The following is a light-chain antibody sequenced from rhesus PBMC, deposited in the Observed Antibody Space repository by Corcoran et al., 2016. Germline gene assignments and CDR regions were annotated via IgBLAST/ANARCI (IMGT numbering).Light chain of an antibody. CDR1: ENVNNY. CDR3: QHGYGTPFS. CDR2: KAS. V-gene: IGKV1-74*01. J-gene: IGKJ2*01. Sequence: DIQMTQSPSSLPASVGDRITITCRASENVNNYLNWYQQKPGKAHKLLIYKASTWQSGGRSRFGGSGSGTVYTFTISGLQPEVVAACYCQHGYGTPFSFGQGTKVQI.